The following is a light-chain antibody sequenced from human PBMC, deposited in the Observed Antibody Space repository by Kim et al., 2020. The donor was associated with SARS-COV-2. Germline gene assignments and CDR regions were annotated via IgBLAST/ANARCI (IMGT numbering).Light chain of an antibody. Sequence: LCQGERATLSCRASQSVSRNSLAWHQQKPGQAPRLLIYGASNRATGIPDRFSGSGSGTDFTLTISRLEPEDFAVYYCLQYGTSPAFGQGTKVDIK. CDR3: LQYGTSPA. CDR2: GAS. V-gene: IGKV3-20*01. CDR1: QSVSRNS. J-gene: IGKJ1*01.